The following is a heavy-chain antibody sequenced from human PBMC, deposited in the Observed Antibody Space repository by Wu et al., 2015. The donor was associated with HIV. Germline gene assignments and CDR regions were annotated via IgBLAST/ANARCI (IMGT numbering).Heavy chain of an antibody. V-gene: IGHV1-69*12. CDR1: GGTFSSYA. Sequence: QVQLVQSGAEVKKPGSSVKVSCKASGGTFSSYAINWVRQAPGQGLEWMGGIIPMFGTANYAQKFQGRVTITADESTSTAYMELSSLRSEDTAVYYCARDVRGDCSSTSCYTEYFQHWGQGTWSRLL. J-gene: IGHJ1*01. CDR3: ARDVRGDCSSTSCYTEYFQH. D-gene: IGHD2-2*02. CDR2: IIPMFGTA.